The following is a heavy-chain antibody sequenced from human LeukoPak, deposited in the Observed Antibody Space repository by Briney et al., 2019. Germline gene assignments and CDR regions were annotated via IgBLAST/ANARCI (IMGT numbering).Heavy chain of an antibody. CDR2: ISSSRSYI. V-gene: IGHV3-21*01. D-gene: IGHD2-21*02. CDR1: GFTFSSYS. Sequence: GGSLRLSCAASGFTFSSYSMNWVRQAPGKGPEWVSSISSSRSYIYYADSVKGRFTISRDNAKNSLYLQMNSLRAEDTAVYYCASLIVVVTAYLDIWGQGTMVTVSS. J-gene: IGHJ3*02. CDR3: ASLIVVVTAYLDI.